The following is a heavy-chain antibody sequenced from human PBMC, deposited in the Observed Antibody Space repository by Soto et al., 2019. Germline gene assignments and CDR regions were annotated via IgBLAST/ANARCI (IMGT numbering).Heavy chain of an antibody. CDR3: AKGSWGYIPLDYFYYYMDV. CDR2: ISGSGTAT. J-gene: IGHJ6*03. D-gene: IGHD5-18*01. Sequence: EVQLLESGGGLVQPGGSLRLSCAASGFTFSTYAMSWVRQAPDKGLVWVSGISGSGTATYYADSVKGRFTISRDNSRNTLYLQMNSLRAEDTALYYCAKGSWGYIPLDYFYYYMDVWGKGTKVTVSS. V-gene: IGHV3-23*01. CDR1: GFTFSTYA.